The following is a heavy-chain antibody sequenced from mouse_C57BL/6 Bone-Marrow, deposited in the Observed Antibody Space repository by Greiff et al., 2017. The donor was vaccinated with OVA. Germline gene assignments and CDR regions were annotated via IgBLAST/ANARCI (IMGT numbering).Heavy chain of an antibody. D-gene: IGHD1-1*01. CDR1: GFSLSTFGMG. J-gene: IGHJ2*01. CDR3: ARIACYYGTPWGFDY. V-gene: IGHV8-8*01. CDR2: IWWGDDK. Sequence: QVTLKESGPGILQPSQPLSLTCSFSGFSLSTFGMGVGWIRQPSGMGLVWLAHIWWGDDKSYNPALKSRLSISKDTSKNQVVLKSAKVDTADTATYYGARIACYYGTPWGFDYWGQGTTLTVSS.